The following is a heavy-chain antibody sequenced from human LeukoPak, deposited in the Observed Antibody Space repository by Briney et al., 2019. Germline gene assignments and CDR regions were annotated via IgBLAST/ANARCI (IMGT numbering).Heavy chain of an antibody. CDR3: ASTVVTGASQLDY. J-gene: IGHJ4*02. V-gene: IGHV4-34*01. CDR1: GGSFSGYY. D-gene: IGHD4-23*01. CDR2: INHSGST. Sequence: SETLSLTCAVYGGSFSGYYWSWIRQPPGKGLEWIGEINHSGSTNYNPSLKSRVTISVDTSKSQFSLKLSSVTAADTAAYYCASTVVTGASQLDYWGQGTLVTVSS.